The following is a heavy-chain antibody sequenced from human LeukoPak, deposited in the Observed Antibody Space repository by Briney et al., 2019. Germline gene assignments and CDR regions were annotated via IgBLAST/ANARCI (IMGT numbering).Heavy chain of an antibody. Sequence: SETLSLTCTVSGGSISSYYWSWIRQPPGKGLEWIGYIYYSGSTNYNPSLKSRVTISVDTSKNQFSLKLSSVTAADTAVYYCARSSGYSSGWYSNYYYYYGMDVWGQGTTVTVSS. D-gene: IGHD6-19*01. J-gene: IGHJ6*02. V-gene: IGHV4-59*08. CDR1: GGSISSYY. CDR2: IYYSGST. CDR3: ARSSGYSSGWYSNYYYYYGMDV.